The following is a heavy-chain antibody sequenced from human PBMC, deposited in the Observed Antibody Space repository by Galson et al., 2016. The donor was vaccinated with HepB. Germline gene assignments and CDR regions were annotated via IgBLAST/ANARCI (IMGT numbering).Heavy chain of an antibody. V-gene: IGHV2-70*20. CDR1: GVSLTTTGMC. CDR2: IDWTDDK. Sequence: PALVKPTQTLTLTCTFSGVSLTTTGMCLQWVRQPPGKALEWLALIDWTDDKYYSPSLKTRVTISKDTSKNQVVLTVTDMDPVDTAIYFCAWARCYGGTGNADYWAREPWSPSPQ. D-gene: IGHD2-2*01. CDR3: AWARCYGGTGNADY. J-gene: IGHJ4*02.